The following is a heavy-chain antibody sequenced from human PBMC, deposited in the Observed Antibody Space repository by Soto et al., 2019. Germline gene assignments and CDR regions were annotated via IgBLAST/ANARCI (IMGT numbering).Heavy chain of an antibody. CDR1: GFTFSSYN. D-gene: IGHD6-19*01. Sequence: GGSLRLSCAASGFTFSSYNMNWVRQAPGKGLEWVSYISSSSITIYYADSVKGRFTISRDNPKNTLYVQMNSLRGEDTAVYYCANPRSSLQWPPFDPWGHGTLVTVSS. J-gene: IGHJ5*02. CDR2: ISSSSITI. V-gene: IGHV3-48*01. CDR3: ANPRSSLQWPPFDP.